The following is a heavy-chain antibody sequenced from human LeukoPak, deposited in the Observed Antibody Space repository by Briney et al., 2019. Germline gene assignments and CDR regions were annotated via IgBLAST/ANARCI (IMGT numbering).Heavy chain of an antibody. V-gene: IGHV4-39*01. D-gene: IGHD3-22*01. J-gene: IGHJ3*02. CDR2: IYYSGST. CDR3: AGPNNRDYYDSSGYYDDAFDI. Sequence: SETLSLTCTVSGGSISSSSYYWGWIRQPPGKGLEWIGSIYYSGSTYYNPSLKSRVTISVDTSKNQFPLKLSSVTAADTAVYYCAGPNNRDYYDSSGYYDDAFDIWGQGTMVTVSS. CDR1: GGSISSSSYY.